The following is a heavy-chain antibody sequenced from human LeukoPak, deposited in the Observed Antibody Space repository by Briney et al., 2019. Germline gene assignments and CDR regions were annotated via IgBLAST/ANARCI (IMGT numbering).Heavy chain of an antibody. CDR1: GGTFSSYA. V-gene: IGHV1-2*02. CDR2: INPNSGGT. Sequence: GSSVKVSCKASGGTFSSYAISWVRQAPGQGLEWMGWINPNSGGTNYAQKFQGRVTMTRDTSISTAYMELSRLRSDDTAVYYCAIPSYYDFWSGAHYYMDVWGKGTTVTVSS. CDR3: AIPSYYDFWSGAHYYMDV. D-gene: IGHD3-3*01. J-gene: IGHJ6*03.